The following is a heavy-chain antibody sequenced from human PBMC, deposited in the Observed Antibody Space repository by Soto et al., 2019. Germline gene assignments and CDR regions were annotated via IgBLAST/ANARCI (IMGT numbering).Heavy chain of an antibody. V-gene: IGHV1-3*01. CDR3: ARGLGGGSGSYYNGGFDY. CDR1: GYTFTSYA. D-gene: IGHD3-10*01. CDR2: INAGNGNT. J-gene: IGHJ4*02. Sequence: QVQLVQSGAEVKKPGASVKVSCKASGYTFTSYAMHWVRQAPGQRLEWMGWINAGNGNTKYSQKFQGRVTITRDTAARTAYMELSSLRSEDTAVYYCARGLGGGSGSYYNGGFDYWGQGTLVTVSS.